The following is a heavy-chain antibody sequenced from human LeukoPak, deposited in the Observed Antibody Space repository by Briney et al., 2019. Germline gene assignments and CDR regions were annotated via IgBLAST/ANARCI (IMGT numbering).Heavy chain of an antibody. CDR1: GFTFSSYS. Sequence: GGSLRLSCAASGFTFSSYSMNWVRQAPGKGLEWVSSISSSSSYIYYADSVKGRFTISRDNAKNSLYLQMNSLRAEDTAVYYCARTVGATIGAFDIWGQGTMVTVSS. V-gene: IGHV3-21*01. CDR3: ARTVGATIGAFDI. CDR2: ISSSSSYI. D-gene: IGHD1-26*01. J-gene: IGHJ3*02.